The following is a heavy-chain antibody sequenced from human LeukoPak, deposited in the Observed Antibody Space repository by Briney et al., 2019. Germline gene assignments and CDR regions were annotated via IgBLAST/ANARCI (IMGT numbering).Heavy chain of an antibody. V-gene: IGHV3-23*01. Sequence: GGSLRLSCAASGFTFSSYGMSWVRQAPGKGLEWVSGISGSGGSTHYADSVKGRFTISRDKSKNTLYLQMNSLRAEDTAVYYCAKDRYLVLLWFGEAFDIWGQGTMVTVSA. CDR2: ISGSGGST. J-gene: IGHJ3*02. CDR3: AKDRYLVLLWFGEAFDI. D-gene: IGHD3-10*01. CDR1: GFTFSSYG.